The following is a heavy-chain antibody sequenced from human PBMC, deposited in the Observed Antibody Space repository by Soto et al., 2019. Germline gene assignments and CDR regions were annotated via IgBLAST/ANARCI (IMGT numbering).Heavy chain of an antibody. CDR1: GFTFSSYE. CDR3: ARDGRNYYDSSGYSQPFDY. V-gene: IGHV3-48*03. D-gene: IGHD3-22*01. J-gene: IGHJ4*02. CDR2: ISSSGSTI. Sequence: GGSLRLSCAASGFTFSSYEMNWVRQAPGKGLEWVSYISSSGSTIYYADSVKGRFTISRDNAKNSLYLQMNSLRAEDTAVYYCARDGRNYYDSSGYSQPFDYWGQGTLVTVSS.